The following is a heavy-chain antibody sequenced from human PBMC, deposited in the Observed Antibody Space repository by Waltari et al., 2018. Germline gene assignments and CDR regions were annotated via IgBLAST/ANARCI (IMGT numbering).Heavy chain of an antibody. Sequence: QVQLQQWGAGLLKPSETLSLTCAVYGGSFSGYYWSWIRQPPGKGLEWIGEINHSGSTNYNPSLKSRVTISVDTSKNQFSLKLSSVTAADTAVYYCARRKQWLVSGADYWGQGTLVTVSS. D-gene: IGHD6-19*01. CDR1: GGSFSGYY. V-gene: IGHV4-34*01. CDR2: INHSGST. CDR3: ARRKQWLVSGADY. J-gene: IGHJ4*02.